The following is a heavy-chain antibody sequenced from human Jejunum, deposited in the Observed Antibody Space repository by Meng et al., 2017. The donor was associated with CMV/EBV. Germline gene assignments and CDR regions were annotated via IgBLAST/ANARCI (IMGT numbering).Heavy chain of an antibody. CDR1: GFGFSKFG. V-gene: IGHV3-33*03. CDR2: IWGDGSEK. D-gene: IGHD1-26*01. J-gene: IGHJ5*02. Sequence: SGFGFSKFGMGWARQAPGKGLEWVAVIWGDGSEKYYSDSVKGRFTIFRDNPRNTLYLQMNSLRPDDTARYFCAKGGSGSYDWFDPWGQGTLVTVSS. CDR3: AKGGSGSYDWFDP.